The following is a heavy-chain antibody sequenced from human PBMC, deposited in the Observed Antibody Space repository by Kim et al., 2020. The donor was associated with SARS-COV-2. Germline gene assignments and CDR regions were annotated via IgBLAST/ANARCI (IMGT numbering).Heavy chain of an antibody. D-gene: IGHD5-12*01. CDR1: GFTFSDYY. V-gene: IGHV3-11*04. J-gene: IGHJ4*02. CDR2: ISSSGSTI. Sequence: GGSLRLSCAASGFTFSDYYMSWLRQAPGKGLVWVSDISSSGSTIHYADAVKGRFTISRDNAKNSLYLQMNSLRAEDTAVYYCARDRSCGYDLFDYWGQGT. CDR3: ARDRSCGYDLFDY.